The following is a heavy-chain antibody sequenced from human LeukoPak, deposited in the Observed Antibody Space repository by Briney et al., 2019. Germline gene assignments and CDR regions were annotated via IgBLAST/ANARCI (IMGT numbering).Heavy chain of an antibody. CDR2: IYPSDSDT. CDR3: ARQRRGSAGGFQ. V-gene: IGHV5-51*01. CDR1: GYSFTSYW. J-gene: IGHJ4*02. Sequence: GESLKISCKGSGYSFTSYWIGWVRQIPGKGLEWMGIIYPSDSDTKYSPSFQGQVTFSADKSISTAYLHWSSLKAADTAMYYCARQRRGSAGGFQWGQGTLVTVSS. D-gene: IGHD1-26*01.